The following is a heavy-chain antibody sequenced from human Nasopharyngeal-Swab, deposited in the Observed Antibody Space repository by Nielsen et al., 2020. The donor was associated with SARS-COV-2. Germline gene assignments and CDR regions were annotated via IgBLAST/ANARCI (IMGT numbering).Heavy chain of an antibody. CDR2: IDVDGRRT. V-gene: IGHV3-74*01. CDR1: GFTFSRYW. CDR3: ARIAKAAEPH. Sequence: GESLKISCAASGFTFSRYWMHWVRLPPGKGLEWVSQIDVDGRRTTYADSVKGRFTISRDNAKNTLYLQVNSLRAEDTAVYYCARIAKAAEPHWGQGTLVTVSS. J-gene: IGHJ4*02. D-gene: IGHD1-14*01.